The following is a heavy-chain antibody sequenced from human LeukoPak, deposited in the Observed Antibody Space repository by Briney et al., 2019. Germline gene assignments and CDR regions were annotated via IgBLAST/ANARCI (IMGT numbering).Heavy chain of an antibody. CDR3: ARRSYCGGDCYSFDY. D-gene: IGHD2-21*02. J-gene: IGHJ4*02. CDR1: GGSISSYY. V-gene: IGHV4-59*08. CDR2: IHYSGST. Sequence: PSETLSLTCTVSGGSISSYYWSWIRQSPGKGLEWIGYIHYSGSTNYNPSLESRVTISVDTSKNQFSLKLSSVTAADTAVYYCARRSYCGGDCYSFDYWGQGTLVTVSS.